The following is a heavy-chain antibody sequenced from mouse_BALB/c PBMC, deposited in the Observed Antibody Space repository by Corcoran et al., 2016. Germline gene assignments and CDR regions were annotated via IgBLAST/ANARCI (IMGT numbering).Heavy chain of an antibody. Sequence: DVQLQESGPGLVKPSQSLSLTCSVTGYSITSGFYRNWIRQFPRNNLEWMGYISYDGNNNYNPSLKNRVPITRDTSKNQFFLNVNSVTTEDTATYYCAREVYYGSSCCVAYWGQGTLVTVSA. CDR1: GYSITSGFY. CDR2: ISYDGNN. D-gene: IGHD1-1*01. CDR3: AREVYYGSSCCVAY. J-gene: IGHJ3*01. V-gene: IGHV3-6*02.